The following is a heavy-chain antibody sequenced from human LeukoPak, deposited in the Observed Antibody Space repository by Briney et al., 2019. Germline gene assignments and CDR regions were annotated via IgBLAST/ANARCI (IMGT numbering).Heavy chain of an antibody. CDR2: IYYSGST. J-gene: IGHJ4*02. D-gene: IGHD3-22*01. V-gene: IGHV4-59*12. CDR1: GGSISSYY. Sequence: SSETLYLTCTVSGGSISSYYWSWIRQPPGKGLEWIGYIYYSGSTNYNPSLKSRVTISVDTSKNQFSLKLSSVTAADTAVYYCARNYYDSNGHFDYWGQGTLVTVSS. CDR3: ARNYYDSNGHFDY.